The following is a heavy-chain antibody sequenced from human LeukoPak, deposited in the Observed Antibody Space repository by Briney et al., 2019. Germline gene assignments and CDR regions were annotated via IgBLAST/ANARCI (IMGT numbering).Heavy chain of an antibody. D-gene: IGHD1-26*01. CDR3: TRSGRGGAFDI. CDR1: GFTLSSNW. V-gene: IGHV3-74*01. J-gene: IGHJ3*02. CDR2: FYSDGSRT. Sequence: GGSLRLSCAGSGFTLSSNWMHWVRQAPGKGLVWVSRFYSDGSRTNYADSVKGRFTISGDNAKNTHYLQMNSLRAEDTAVYYCTRSGRGGAFDIWGQGTMVTVSS.